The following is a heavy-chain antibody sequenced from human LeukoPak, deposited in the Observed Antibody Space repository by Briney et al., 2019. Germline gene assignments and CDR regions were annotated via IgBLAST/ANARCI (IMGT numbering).Heavy chain of an antibody. J-gene: IGHJ5*02. CDR1: GYTFTSYG. CDR3: ARFRIAAAGGGPPRNWFDP. V-gene: IGHV1-18*01. D-gene: IGHD6-13*01. CDR2: VSAYNGNT. Sequence: ASVKVSCKASGYTFTSYGISWVRQAPGQGLEWMGWVSAYNGNTNYAQKLQGRVTMTTDTSTSTAYMELRSLRSDDTAVYYCARFRIAAAGGGPPRNWFDPWGQGTLVTVSS.